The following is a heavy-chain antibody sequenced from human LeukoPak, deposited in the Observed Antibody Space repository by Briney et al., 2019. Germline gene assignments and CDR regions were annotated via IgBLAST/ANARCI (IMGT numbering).Heavy chain of an antibody. CDR2: IYTSGST. CDR1: GGSISSGSYY. CDR3: AREVGVVDVLRFLGWLPHLYYYYYYMDV. D-gene: IGHD3-3*01. V-gene: IGHV4-61*02. J-gene: IGHJ6*03. Sequence: SQTLSLTCTVSGGSISSGSYYWSWIRQPAGKGLEWIGRIYTSGSTNYNPSLKSRVTISVDTSKNQFSLKLSSVTAADTAVYYCAREVGVVDVLRFLGWLPHLYYYYYYMDVWGKGTTVTVSS.